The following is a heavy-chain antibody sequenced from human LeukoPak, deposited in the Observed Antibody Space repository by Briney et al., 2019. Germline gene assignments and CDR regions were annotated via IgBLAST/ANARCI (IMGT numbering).Heavy chain of an antibody. D-gene: IGHD3-22*01. Sequence: GASVKVSCKASGYTFTGYYMHWVRQAPGQGLEWMGWINPNSGGTNYAQKFQGRVTMTRDTSISTAYMELSRLRSDDTAVYYCARDGGVWYYDSSGYHPYWGQGTLVTVSS. J-gene: IGHJ4*02. CDR3: ARDGGVWYYDSSGYHPY. CDR2: INPNSGGT. V-gene: IGHV1-2*02. CDR1: GYTFTGYY.